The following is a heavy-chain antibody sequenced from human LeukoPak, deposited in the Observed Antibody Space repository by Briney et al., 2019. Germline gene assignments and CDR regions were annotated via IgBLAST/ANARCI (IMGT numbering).Heavy chain of an antibody. CDR3: ANEEVPNDY. D-gene: IGHD4/OR15-4a*01. V-gene: IGHV3-23*01. CDR2: ISNSGDNT. Sequence: GGSLRLSCAVSGFTFSSHAITWVRQAPGKGLEWVSGISNSGDNTYYADSVQGRFIISRDNAKNTVYLQMNSLGVEDTAVYYCANEEVPNDYWGQGTLVTVSS. J-gene: IGHJ4*02. CDR1: GFTFSSHA.